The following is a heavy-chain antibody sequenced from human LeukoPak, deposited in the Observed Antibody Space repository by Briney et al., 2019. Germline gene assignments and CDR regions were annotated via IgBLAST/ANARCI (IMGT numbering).Heavy chain of an antibody. D-gene: IGHD5-12*01. J-gene: IGHJ4*02. V-gene: IGHV1-46*01. Sequence: GASVKVSCKASGYTFTSYYMHWVRQAPGQGLEWMGIINPSGGSTSYAQKFQGRVTMTRDTSTSTAYMELSSLRSEDTAVYYCARVARRGYSGYDPLDYWGQGTLVTVSS. CDR3: ARVARRGYSGYDPLDY. CDR2: INPSGGST. CDR1: GYTFTSYY.